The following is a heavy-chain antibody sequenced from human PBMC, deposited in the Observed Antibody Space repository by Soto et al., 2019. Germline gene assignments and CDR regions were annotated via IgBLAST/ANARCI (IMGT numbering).Heavy chain of an antibody. V-gene: IGHV4-59*01. Sequence: SETLSLTCTVSGGSISSYYWSWIRQPPGKGLEWIGYIYYSGSTNYNPSLKSRVTISVDTSKNQCSLKLSSVTAADTAVYYCARISGNCSSTSCYAMYNWFDPWGQGTLVTVSS. CDR3: ARISGNCSSTSCYAMYNWFDP. CDR1: GGSISSYY. J-gene: IGHJ5*02. CDR2: IYYSGST. D-gene: IGHD2-2*01.